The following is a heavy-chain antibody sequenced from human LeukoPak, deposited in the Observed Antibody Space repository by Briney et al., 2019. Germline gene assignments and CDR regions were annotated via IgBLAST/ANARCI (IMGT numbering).Heavy chain of an antibody. CDR1: GGTFSSYT. CDR3: ASFSKTIFGVVSHFDY. J-gene: IGHJ4*02. D-gene: IGHD3-3*01. CDR2: IIPILGIA. Sequence: GASVKVSCKASGGTFSSYTISWVRQAPGQGLEWMGRIIPILGIANYAQKFQGRVTITADKSTSTAYKELSSLRSEDTAVYYCASFSKTIFGVVSHFDYWGQGTLVTVSS. V-gene: IGHV1-69*02.